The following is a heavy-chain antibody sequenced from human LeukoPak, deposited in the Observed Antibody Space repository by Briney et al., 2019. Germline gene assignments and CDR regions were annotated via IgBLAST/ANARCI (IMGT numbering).Heavy chain of an antibody. J-gene: IGHJ4*02. CDR3: GRHDSSSDF. D-gene: IGHD3-22*01. CDR2: IRSDGTDK. V-gene: IGHV3-30*02. Sequence: GGSLRLSCAASGFMFSTYGMHWVRQAPGKGLEWAAFIRSDGTDKSYAASVMGRFTISRDNSKNTLYLQMNTLSADDTAVYYCGRHDSSSDFWGQGTLVTVSS. CDR1: GFMFSTYG.